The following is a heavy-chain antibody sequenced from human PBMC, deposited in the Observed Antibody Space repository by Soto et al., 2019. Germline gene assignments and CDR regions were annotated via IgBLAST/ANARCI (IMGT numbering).Heavy chain of an antibody. Sequence: QVQLQQWGAGLLKPSETLSLTCAVDGGSCSGYYWSWIRQPPGKGLEWIGEINHSGSTNYNPSLKSRVTISVDTSKKQFSLPLSSVTDAHTAVYYCARARVLSRPRTVTFGYWGQGTLVTVSS. CDR2: INHSGST. CDR1: GGSCSGYY. CDR3: ARARVLSRPRTVTFGY. V-gene: IGHV4-34*01. D-gene: IGHD4-17*01. J-gene: IGHJ4*02.